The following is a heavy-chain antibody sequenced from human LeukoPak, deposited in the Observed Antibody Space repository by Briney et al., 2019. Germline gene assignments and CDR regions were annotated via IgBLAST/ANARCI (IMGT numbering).Heavy chain of an antibody. CDR3: ARTWIHVWFFDY. V-gene: IGHV4-59*01. D-gene: IGHD5-18*01. CDR2: IHYSGSA. Sequence: SETLTLTCTVSGGSISSFYWSWIRQPPGKGLEWIGYIHYSGSANYNPSLKSRVTISVDTSKNQFSLKLNSVTTADTAVYYCARTWIHVWFFDYWGQGTLVTVSS. CDR1: GGSISSFY. J-gene: IGHJ4*02.